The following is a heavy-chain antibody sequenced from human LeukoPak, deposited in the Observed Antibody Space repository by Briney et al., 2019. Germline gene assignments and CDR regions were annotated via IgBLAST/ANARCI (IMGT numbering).Heavy chain of an antibody. CDR2: ISPSDGNT. D-gene: IGHD1-14*01. Sequence: QPGGSLRLSCAASGFTFSKYAMSWVRQAPGKGLQWVSAISPSDGNTFYADSVKGRFTISRDNSKNTLSLQMNSLRAEDTALYYCAKDSSVATGITDWGQGTLVTVPS. V-gene: IGHV3-23*01. J-gene: IGHJ4*02. CDR3: AKDSSVATGITD. CDR1: GFTFSKYA.